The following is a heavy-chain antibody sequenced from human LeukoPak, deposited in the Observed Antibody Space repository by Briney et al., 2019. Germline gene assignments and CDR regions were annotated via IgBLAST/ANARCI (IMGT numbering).Heavy chain of an antibody. D-gene: IGHD3-16*02. V-gene: IGHV3-7*01. CDR2: INQDGSEK. J-gene: IGHJ4*02. CDR3: ARVLSDYDYVWGSYRYVYFDY. CDR1: GFSFDNYA. Sequence: GGSLRLSCAASGFSFDNYAMSWVRQAPGKGLEWVANINQDGSEKYYVDSVKGRFTISRDNAKNSLYLQVNSLRAEDTAVYYCARVLSDYDYVWGSYRYVYFDYWGQGTLVTVSS.